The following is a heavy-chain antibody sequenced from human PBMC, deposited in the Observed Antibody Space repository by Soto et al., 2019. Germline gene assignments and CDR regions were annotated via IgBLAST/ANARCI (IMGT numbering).Heavy chain of an antibody. Sequence: PGGSLRLSCTASGFIFSNYVMHWVRQAPGKGLEWVAVIWYDGSNRYYADSVRGRFTISRDNSKNTLYVQMNSLRAEDTAVYHWARGEGESNGYSTDFWGQGTMVTVAS. D-gene: IGHD4-4*01. J-gene: IGHJ4*02. V-gene: IGHV3-33*01. CDR1: GFIFSNYV. CDR2: IWYDGSNR. CDR3: ARGEGESNGYSTDF.